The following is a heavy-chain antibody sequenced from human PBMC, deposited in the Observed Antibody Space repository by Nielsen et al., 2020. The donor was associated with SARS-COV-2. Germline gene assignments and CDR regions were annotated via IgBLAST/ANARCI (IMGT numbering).Heavy chain of an antibody. D-gene: IGHD6-19*01. Sequence: ASVKVSCKASGYTFTSYGISWVRQAPGQGLEWMGWISAYNGNTNYAQKLQGRVTMTTDTSTSTAYMELRSLRSDDTAVYYCASGQVVFEQWLMQNWFDPWGQGTLVTASS. CDR2: ISAYNGNT. V-gene: IGHV1-18*01. CDR1: GYTFTSYG. CDR3: ASGQVVFEQWLMQNWFDP. J-gene: IGHJ5*02.